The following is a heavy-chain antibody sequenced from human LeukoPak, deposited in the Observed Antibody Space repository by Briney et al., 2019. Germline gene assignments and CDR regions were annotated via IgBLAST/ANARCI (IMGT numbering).Heavy chain of an antibody. V-gene: IGHV1-2*02. CDR1: GYTFTGYY. CDR3: ARDQGAAAAGTRGFDP. CDR2: INPNSGGT. Sequence: ASVKVSCKASGYTFTGYYMHWVRQAPGQGLEWMGWINPNSGGTNYAQKLQGRVTMTTDTSTSTAYMELRSLRSDDTVVYYCARDQGAAAAGTRGFDPWGQGTLVTVSS. J-gene: IGHJ5*02. D-gene: IGHD6-13*01.